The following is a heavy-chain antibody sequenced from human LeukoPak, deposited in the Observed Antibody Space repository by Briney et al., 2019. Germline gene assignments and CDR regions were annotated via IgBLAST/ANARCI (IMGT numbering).Heavy chain of an antibody. CDR1: GFTLSSYR. V-gene: IGHV3-48*01. Sequence: GGSVTLSCAASGFTLSSYRMNWVRQAAGKGREWVSYISSSSSTICYAGSVKGRFTISRDNAKNSLYLQMNSLRAEDTAVYYCARDPSSWYYYYMYVWGKGGTVTVSS. D-gene: IGHD6-13*01. J-gene: IGHJ6*03. CDR2: ISSSSSTI. CDR3: ARDPSSWYYYYMYV.